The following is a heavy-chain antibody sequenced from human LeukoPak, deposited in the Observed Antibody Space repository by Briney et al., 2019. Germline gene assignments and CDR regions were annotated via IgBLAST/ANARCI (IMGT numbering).Heavy chain of an antibody. CDR2: IYHSGST. CDR3: AREPITMVRGVIMIYYFDY. V-gene: IGHV4-34*01. J-gene: IGHJ4*02. D-gene: IGHD3-10*01. Sequence: SETLSLTCAVYGGSFSGYYWSWIRQPPGKGLEWIGSIYHSGSTYYNPSLKSRVTISVDTSKNQFSLKLSSVTAADTAVYYCAREPITMVRGVIMIYYFDYWGQGTLVTVSS. CDR1: GGSFSGYY.